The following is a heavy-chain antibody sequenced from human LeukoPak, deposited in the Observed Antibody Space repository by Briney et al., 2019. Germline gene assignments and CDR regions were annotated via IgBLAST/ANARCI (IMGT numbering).Heavy chain of an antibody. CDR1: GYTFTSYY. D-gene: IGHD4-23*01. CDR2: SNLSGGST. J-gene: IGHJ4*02. CDR3: ARGGNSAPVSQPSFDY. Sequence: ASVKVSFKASGYTFTSYYIHWVRQAPGQGLEWMGISNLSGGSTSNAQKFQGRVTMTRDTSTSTVYMELSSLRSEDTAVYYCARGGNSAPVSQPSFDYWGQGTLVTVSS. V-gene: IGHV1-46*01.